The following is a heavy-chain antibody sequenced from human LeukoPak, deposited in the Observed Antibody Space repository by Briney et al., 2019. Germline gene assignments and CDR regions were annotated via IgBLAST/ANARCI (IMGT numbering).Heavy chain of an antibody. CDR1: GFTFSSYA. Sequence: GGSLRLSCAASGFTFSSYAMSWVRQAPGKGLEWVSAISGSGGSTYYADSVKGRFTISRDNSKNTLYLQMNSLRAEDTAVYYCAKLPRGYCSSTSCFYFDYWGQGTLVTVSS. CDR2: ISGSGGST. J-gene: IGHJ4*02. CDR3: AKLPRGYCSSTSCFYFDY. V-gene: IGHV3-23*01. D-gene: IGHD2-2*01.